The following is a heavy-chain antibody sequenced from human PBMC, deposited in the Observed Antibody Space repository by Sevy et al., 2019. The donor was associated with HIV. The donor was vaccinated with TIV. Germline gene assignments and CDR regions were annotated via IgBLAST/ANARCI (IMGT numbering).Heavy chain of an antibody. CDR1: GFTFSSYG. CDR2: IWYDGSNR. V-gene: IGHV3-33*06. D-gene: IGHD3-10*01. J-gene: IGHJ4*02. Sequence: GGSLRLSCGASGFTFSSYGIHWVRQAPGKGLEWVAVIWYDGSNRYYADSVKGRFTISRDNPNNTLYLQMNSLRAEDTAVYYCAKAAHAHVSMVREGALDYWGQGTLVTVSS. CDR3: AKAAHAHVSMVREGALDY.